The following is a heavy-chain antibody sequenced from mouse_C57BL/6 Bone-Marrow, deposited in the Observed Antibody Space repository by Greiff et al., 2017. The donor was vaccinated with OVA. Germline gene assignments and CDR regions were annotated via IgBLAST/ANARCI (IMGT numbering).Heavy chain of an antibody. V-gene: IGHV5-9*01. CDR2: ISGGGGNT. CDR3: ARRGPYYSNSYAMDY. CDR1: GFTFSSYT. Sequence: EVKVEESGGGLVKPGGSLKLSCAASGFTFSSYTMSWVRQTPEKRLEWVATISGGGGNTYYPDSVKGRFTISRDNAKNTLYLQMSSLRSEDTALYYCARRGPYYSNSYAMDYWGQGTSVTVSS. J-gene: IGHJ4*01. D-gene: IGHD2-5*01.